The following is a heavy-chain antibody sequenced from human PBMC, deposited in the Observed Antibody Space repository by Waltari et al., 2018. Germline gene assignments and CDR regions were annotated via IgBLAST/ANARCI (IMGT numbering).Heavy chain of an antibody. V-gene: IGHV3-23*01. Sequence: EVQLLESGGGLVQPGGSLRLSCAASGFTFSSYAMSWVRQAPGKGLEWVSAISGSGGSTYYADPVKGRFTISRDNSKNTLYLQMNSLRAEDTAVYYCAKDRGRWELPGGAFDIWGQGTMVTVSS. D-gene: IGHD1-26*01. CDR2: ISGSGGST. J-gene: IGHJ3*02. CDR3: AKDRGRWELPGGAFDI. CDR1: GFTFSSYA.